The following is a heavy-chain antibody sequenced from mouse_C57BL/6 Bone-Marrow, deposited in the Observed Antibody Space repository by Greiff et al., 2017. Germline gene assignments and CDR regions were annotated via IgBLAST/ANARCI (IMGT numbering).Heavy chain of an antibody. D-gene: IGHD2-13*01. Sequence: EVKLVESGGGLVQSGRSLRLSCATSGFTFSDFYMEWVRQAPGTGLEWIAASRNKANDYTTEYSASVKGRFIVSRDTSQSILYLQMNALRAEDTAIYDCARACYGDDWYFDVWGTGTTVTVSS. J-gene: IGHJ1*03. CDR2: SRNKANDYTT. V-gene: IGHV7-1*01. CDR1: GFTFSDFY. CDR3: ARACYGDDWYFDV.